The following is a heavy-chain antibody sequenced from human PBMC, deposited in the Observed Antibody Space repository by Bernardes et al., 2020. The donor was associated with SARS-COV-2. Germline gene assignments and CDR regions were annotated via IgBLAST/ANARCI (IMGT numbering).Heavy chain of an antibody. CDR3: AKRGGYSFDY. Sequence: GGSLRLSCAASGFTFSSYAMHWVRQAPGKGLEWVAVISYDGSNKYYADSVKGRFTISRDNSKNTLYLQMNSLRAEDTAVYYCAKRGGYSFDYWGQGTLVTVSS. CDR1: GFTFSSYA. J-gene: IGHJ4*02. D-gene: IGHD3-16*01. V-gene: IGHV3-30-3*02. CDR2: ISYDGSNK.